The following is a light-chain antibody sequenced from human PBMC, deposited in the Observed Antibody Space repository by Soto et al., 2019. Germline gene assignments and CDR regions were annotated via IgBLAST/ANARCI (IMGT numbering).Light chain of an antibody. V-gene: IGKV1-16*01. Sequence: DLQMTQSPSSLSVSVGDRVTITCRASQDIGSSLGWFQQKPGKAPKSLIYAASTLQVGVPSRFSSSGSGTDFILTISSLQPEDFATYYCQQYNSYPRTFGQGTKVVIK. CDR3: QQYNSYPRT. CDR1: QDIGSS. CDR2: AAS. J-gene: IGKJ1*01.